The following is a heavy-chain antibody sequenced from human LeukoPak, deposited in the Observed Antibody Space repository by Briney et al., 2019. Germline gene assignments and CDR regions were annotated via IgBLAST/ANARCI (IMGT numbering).Heavy chain of an antibody. Sequence: GGSLRLSCAASGFTFSSYAMSWVRRAPGKGLEWVSAISGSGGSTYYADSVKGRFTISRDNAKNSLYLQMNSLRAEDTAVYYCAREGGSYYDDAFDMWGQGTMVTVSS. CDR2: ISGSGGST. CDR1: GFTFSSYA. V-gene: IGHV3-23*01. CDR3: AREGGSYYDDAFDM. D-gene: IGHD1-26*01. J-gene: IGHJ3*02.